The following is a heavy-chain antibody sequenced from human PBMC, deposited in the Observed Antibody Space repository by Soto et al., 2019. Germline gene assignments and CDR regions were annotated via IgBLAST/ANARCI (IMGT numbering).Heavy chain of an antibody. Sequence: QVQLVQSGAEVKKPGASVKLSCKASGYSFTSYYIDWVRQAPGQGLEWIGMIHPSGGSTASVQKFQGRVTMTTAPSPSTVYLELSGLRFEDTAVYFCAREAAVGPIDNWGQGNLVTVSS. CDR2: IHPSGGST. J-gene: IGHJ4*02. CDR3: AREAAVGPIDN. D-gene: IGHD6-13*01. V-gene: IGHV1-46*01. CDR1: GYSFTSYY.